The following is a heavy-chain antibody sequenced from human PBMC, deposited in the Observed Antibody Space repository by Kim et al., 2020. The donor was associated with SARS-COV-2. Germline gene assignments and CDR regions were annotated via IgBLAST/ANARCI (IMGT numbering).Heavy chain of an antibody. CDR1: GFSFDDYS. Sequence: GGSLRLSCAASGFSFDDYSMHWVRQVPGRGLEWVSSISSNSENKGYAESVKGRFTISRDNAKKSLFLQMYRLRAEDTALYSCTKGFTESKSSPWPWDYWGQGTLVTVSS. CDR2: ISSNSENK. V-gene: IGHV3-9*01. D-gene: IGHD6-6*01. CDR3: TKGFTESKSSPWPWDY. J-gene: IGHJ4*02.